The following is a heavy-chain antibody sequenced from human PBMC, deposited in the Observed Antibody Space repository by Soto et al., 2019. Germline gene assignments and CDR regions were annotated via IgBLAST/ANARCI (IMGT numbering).Heavy chain of an antibody. CDR1: GGSISSGGYY. D-gene: IGHD5-18*01. Sequence: SETLSLTCTVSGGSISSGGYYWSWIRQHPGKGLEWIGYIYYSGSTYYNPSLKSRVTISVDTSKNQFSLKLSSVTAADTAVYYCARDGADTAMVTVHGMDVWGQGTTVTVSS. V-gene: IGHV4-31*03. CDR2: IYYSGST. J-gene: IGHJ6*02. CDR3: ARDGADTAMVTVHGMDV.